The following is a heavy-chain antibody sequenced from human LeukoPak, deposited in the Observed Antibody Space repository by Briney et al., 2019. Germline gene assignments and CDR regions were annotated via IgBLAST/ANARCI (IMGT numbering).Heavy chain of an antibody. V-gene: IGHV3-48*03. CDR2: ISSSGSTI. J-gene: IGHJ5*02. Sequence: GGSLRLSCAASGFTFSNYEMNWVRQAPGKGLEWVSYISSSGSTIYYADSVKGRFTISRDNAKNSLYLQMNSLRAEDTAVYYCARKTYYYDSSGSGPNWFDPWGQGTLVTVSS. CDR3: ARKTYYYDSSGSGPNWFDP. D-gene: IGHD3-22*01. CDR1: GFTFSNYE.